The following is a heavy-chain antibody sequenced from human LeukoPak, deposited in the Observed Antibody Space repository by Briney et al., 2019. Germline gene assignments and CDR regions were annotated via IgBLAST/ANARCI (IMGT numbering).Heavy chain of an antibody. CDR2: INHSGST. J-gene: IGHJ4*02. CDR3: ARGWYYDILTGYYPFDY. CDR1: GGSFSGYY. Sequence: PSETLSLTCAVYGGSFSGYYWSWTRQPPGKGLEWIGEINHSGSTNYNPSLKSRVTISVDTSKNQFSLKLSSVTAADTAVYYCARGWYYDILTGYYPFDYWGQGTLVTVSS. V-gene: IGHV4-34*01. D-gene: IGHD3-9*01.